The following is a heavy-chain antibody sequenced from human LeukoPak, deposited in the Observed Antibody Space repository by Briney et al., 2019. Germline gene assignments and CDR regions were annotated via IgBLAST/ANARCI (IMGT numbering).Heavy chain of an antibody. V-gene: IGHV3-74*01. J-gene: IGHJ4*02. D-gene: IGHD3-22*01. CDR3: ARVPVEVYDDSSGYYYYFDY. CDR1: GLTFSRYW. Sequence: TGGSLRLSCAASGLTFSRYWMHWVRQAPGKGLVWVSRINSDGSTTSYADSVKGRFTISRDNAKNTLFLQMNSLRAEDTAVYYCARVPVEVYDDSSGYYYYFDYWGQGTLVTVSS. CDR2: INSDGSTT.